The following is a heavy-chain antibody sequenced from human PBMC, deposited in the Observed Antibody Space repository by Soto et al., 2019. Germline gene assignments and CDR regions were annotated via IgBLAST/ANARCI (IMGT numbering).Heavy chain of an antibody. CDR3: ASRGPPTRRDTGKVLRFLEWTDGTGHAFDI. V-gene: IGHV1-69*13. J-gene: IGHJ3*02. CDR2: IIPIFGTA. D-gene: IGHD3-3*01. Sequence: ASVKVSCKASGGTFSSYAISWVRQAPGQGLEWMGGIIPIFGTANYAQKFQGRVTITADESTSTAYMELSSLRSEDTAVYYWASRGPPTRRDTGKVLRFLEWTDGTGHAFDIWGQGTMVTVSS. CDR1: GGTFSSYA.